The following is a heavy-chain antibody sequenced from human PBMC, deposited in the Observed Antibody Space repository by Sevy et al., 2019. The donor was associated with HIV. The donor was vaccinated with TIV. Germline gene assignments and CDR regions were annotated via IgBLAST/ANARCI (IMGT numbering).Heavy chain of an antibody. CDR2: IIPIFGTA. J-gene: IGHJ6*03. Sequence: ASVKVSCKASGGTFSSYAISWVRQAPGQGLEWMGGIIPIFGTANYAQKFQGRVTITADKSMSTAYMELSSLRSEDTAVYYCARNEMEPYYYYYYMDVWGKGTTVTVSS. CDR1: GGTFSSYA. CDR3: ARNEMEPYYYYYYMDV. D-gene: IGHD1-1*01. V-gene: IGHV1-69*06.